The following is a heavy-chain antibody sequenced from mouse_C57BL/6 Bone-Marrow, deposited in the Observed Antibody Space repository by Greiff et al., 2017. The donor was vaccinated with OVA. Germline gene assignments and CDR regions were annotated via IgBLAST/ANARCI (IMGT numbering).Heavy chain of an antibody. J-gene: IGHJ2*01. D-gene: IGHD3-2*02. CDR3: ARGGSSGFDC. V-gene: IGHV1-50*01. CDR1: GYTFTSYW. CDR2: IDPSDSYT. Sequence: VQLQQPGAELVKPGASVKLSCKASGYTFTSYWMQWVKQRPGQGLEWIGEIDPSDSYTNYNQKFKGKATLTVDTSSSTAYMQLSSLTSEDSAVYYCARGGSSGFDCWGQGTTLTVSS.